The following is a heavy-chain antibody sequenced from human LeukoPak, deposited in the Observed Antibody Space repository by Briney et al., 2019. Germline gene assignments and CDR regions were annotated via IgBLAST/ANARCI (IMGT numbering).Heavy chain of an antibody. CDR2: ITGSGGST. V-gene: IGHV3-23*01. CDR3: AKDFLLGIVPTGTKDY. J-gene: IGHJ4*02. D-gene: IGHD1-26*01. CDR1: GFTFSNYA. Sequence: QPGGSLRLSCAVSGFTFSNYAMSWVRQAPGKGLEWVSTITGSGGSTYYPDSVKGRFTISRDNSKNTLYLQMSSLRAEDTAVYYCAKDFLLGIVPTGTKDYWGQENLVTVSS.